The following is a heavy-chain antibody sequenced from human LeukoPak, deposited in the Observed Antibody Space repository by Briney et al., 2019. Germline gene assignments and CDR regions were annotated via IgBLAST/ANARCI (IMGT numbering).Heavy chain of an antibody. CDR2: IYYSGST. CDR3: ASIHYYDSSGYQPPY. Sequence: SETLSLTCIVSGGSISSSYYWGWIRQPPGKGLEWIVSIYYSGSTYYNPSLKNRVTISVDTSKNQFSLKLSSVTAADTAVYYCASIHYYDSSGYQPPYWGQGTLVTVSS. CDR1: GGSISSSYY. D-gene: IGHD3-22*01. J-gene: IGHJ4*02. V-gene: IGHV4-39*07.